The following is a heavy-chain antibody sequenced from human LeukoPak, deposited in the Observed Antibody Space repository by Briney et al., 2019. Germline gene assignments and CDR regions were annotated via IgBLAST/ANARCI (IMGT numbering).Heavy chain of an antibody. V-gene: IGHV3-30*18. J-gene: IGHJ4*02. CDR1: GFTFSSYG. D-gene: IGHD3-10*01. CDR3: AKGYYGSGSLFDY. CDR2: ISYDGSNK. Sequence: GGSLRLSCAASGFTFSSYGMHWVRQAPGKGLEWVAVISYDGSNKYYADSVKGRFTISGDNSKNTLYLQMNSLRAEDTAVYYCAKGYYGSGSLFDYWGQGTLVTVSS.